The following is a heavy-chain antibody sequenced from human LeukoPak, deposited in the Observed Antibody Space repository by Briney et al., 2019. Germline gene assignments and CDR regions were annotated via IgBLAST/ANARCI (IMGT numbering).Heavy chain of an antibody. CDR2: ISYDGSNK. D-gene: IGHD2-21*02. J-gene: IGHJ4*02. Sequence: GGSLRLSCAASGFIFNSYGMHWVRQAPGKGLEWVAVISYDGSNKYYADSVKGRFTIARDNSKNTLYLQMNSLRAEDTAVYYCAKDVGGDNRPEIDYRGQGTLVTVSS. CDR1: GFIFNSYG. V-gene: IGHV3-30*18. CDR3: AKDVGGDNRPEIDY.